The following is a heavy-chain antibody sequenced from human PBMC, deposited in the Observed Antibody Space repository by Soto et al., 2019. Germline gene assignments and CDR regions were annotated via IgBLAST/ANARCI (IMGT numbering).Heavy chain of an antibody. CDR2: ISYDGSNK. D-gene: IGHD3-22*01. CDR1: GFTFSSYG. CDR3: AKEDSTYYYDSSGYYDY. J-gene: IGHJ4*02. V-gene: IGHV3-30*18. Sequence: QVPLVESGGGVVQPGRSLRLSCAASGFTFSSYGMHWVRQAPGKGLEWVAVISYDGSNKYYADSVKGRFTISRDNSKNTLYLQMNSLRAEDTAVYYCAKEDSTYYYDSSGYYDYWGQGTLVTVSS.